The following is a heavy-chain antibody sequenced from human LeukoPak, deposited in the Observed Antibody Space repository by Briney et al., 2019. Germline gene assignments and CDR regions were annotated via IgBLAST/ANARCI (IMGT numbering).Heavy chain of an antibody. J-gene: IGHJ4*02. D-gene: IGHD3-22*01. CDR1: GYTLTELS. CDR3: ATARTYYYDSSGYSPFDY. Sequence: ASVKVSCKVSGYTLTELSMHWVRQAPGKGLEWMGGFDPEDGETIYAQKFQGRVTMTEDTSTDTAYKELSSLRSEDTAVYYCATARTYYYDSSGYSPFDYWGQGTLVTVSS. CDR2: FDPEDGET. V-gene: IGHV1-24*01.